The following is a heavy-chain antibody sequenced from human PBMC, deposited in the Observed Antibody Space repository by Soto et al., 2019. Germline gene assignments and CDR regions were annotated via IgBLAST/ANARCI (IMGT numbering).Heavy chain of an antibody. CDR2: IWPADSDT. CDR1: GYDFARQW. V-gene: IGHV5-51*01. CDR3: ASGSLDCSGGSCYSH. D-gene: IGHD2-15*01. Sequence: PGESLKISCKGSGYDFARQWIGWVRQLPVKGLEWMGIIWPADSDTRYNPTFEGQVTISADQSITTAYLQWSSLKASDTAIYYCASGSLDCSGGSCYSHWGQGTLVTVSS. J-gene: IGHJ4*02.